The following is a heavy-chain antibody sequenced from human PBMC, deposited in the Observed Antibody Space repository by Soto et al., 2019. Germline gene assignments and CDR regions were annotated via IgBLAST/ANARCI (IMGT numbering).Heavy chain of an antibody. CDR1: GFTCISYV. D-gene: IGHD2-2*01. CDR3: AKAIVVVPDEPMDV. CDR2: TSYYGSNK. J-gene: IGHJ6*04. Sequence: GGSLRRSCSSSGFTCISYVIHWFLQAPGKGHEWVSVTSYYGSNKYYADSVKGRFTISRDNSKNTLYLQMNSLRAEDTAVYYCAKAIVVVPDEPMDVWGKGNQVTVSS. V-gene: IGHV3-30*18.